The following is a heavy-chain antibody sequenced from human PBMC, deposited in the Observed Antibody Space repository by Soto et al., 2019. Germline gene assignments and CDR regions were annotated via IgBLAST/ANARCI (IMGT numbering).Heavy chain of an antibody. CDR1: GYTVTSYG. CDR2: ISAYNGNT. V-gene: IGHV1-18*01. Sequence: ASVKVSCKASGYTVTSYGISWVRQAPGQGLEWMGWISAYNGNTNYAQKLQGRVTMTTDTSTSTAYMELRSLRSDDTAVYYCARDSLRWYYYYGMDVWGQGTTVTVSS. J-gene: IGHJ6*02. CDR3: ARDSLRWYYYYGMDV. D-gene: IGHD2-15*01.